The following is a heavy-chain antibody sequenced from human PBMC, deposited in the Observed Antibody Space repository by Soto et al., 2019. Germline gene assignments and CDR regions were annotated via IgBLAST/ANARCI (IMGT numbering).Heavy chain of an antibody. CDR2: ISGSGGNT. J-gene: IGHJ6*03. CDR3: AKAWKYSSDMDV. V-gene: IGHV3-23*04. CDR1: GFTVSSYG. Sequence: EVQLVESGGGLVQHGGSLRLSCAASGFTVSSYGMSWVRQAPGKGLEWVSVISGSGGNTYYADSVKGRFTIFRDNSKNTLSLQMNSLRAEDTAVYYCAKAWKYSSDMDVWGKGTTVTVSS. D-gene: IGHD1-1*01.